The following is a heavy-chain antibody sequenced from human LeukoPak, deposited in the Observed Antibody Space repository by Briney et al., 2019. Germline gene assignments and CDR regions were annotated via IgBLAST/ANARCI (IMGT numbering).Heavy chain of an antibody. Sequence: KFGESLKISCKGSGFRFTNYWIGWVRQMPGKGLEWMAIIYPGDSDTRYSRSFEGQVTISADKSISTAYLQWSSLKASDTAMYYCARRAISGSHYADYWGQGTLVTVSS. CDR3: ARRAISGSHYADY. V-gene: IGHV5-51*01. D-gene: IGHD1-26*01. CDR2: IYPGDSDT. J-gene: IGHJ4*02. CDR1: GFRFTNYW.